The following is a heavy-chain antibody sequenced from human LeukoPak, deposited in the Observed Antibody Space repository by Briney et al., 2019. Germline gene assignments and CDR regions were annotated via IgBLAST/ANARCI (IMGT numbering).Heavy chain of an antibody. D-gene: IGHD3-10*01. CDR3: ARGRGSYYYGSGSYYPLKF. Sequence: GALVKVSCKASGGTFSTYAISWVRQAPGQGLEWMGGIIPIYRTPNFAQKFQGRVTITADESTTTAYMELSSLRFEDTAMYYCARGRGSYYYGSGSYYPLKFWGQGTLVTVSS. CDR1: GGTFSTYA. J-gene: IGHJ4*02. CDR2: IIPIYRTP. V-gene: IGHV1-69*01.